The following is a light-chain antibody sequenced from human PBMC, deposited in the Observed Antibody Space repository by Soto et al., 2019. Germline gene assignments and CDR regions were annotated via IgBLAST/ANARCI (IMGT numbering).Light chain of an antibody. CDR1: GSDVGGYNY. Sequence: QSVLTQPASVSGSPGQSITISCTGTGSDVGGYNYVSWYQGHPGKAPKLMIYDVSNRPSGVSNRFSGSKSGNTASLTISGLQAEDEADYYCSSYTTDSTYVFGTGTKLTVL. CDR2: DVS. V-gene: IGLV2-14*01. CDR3: SSYTTDSTYV. J-gene: IGLJ1*01.